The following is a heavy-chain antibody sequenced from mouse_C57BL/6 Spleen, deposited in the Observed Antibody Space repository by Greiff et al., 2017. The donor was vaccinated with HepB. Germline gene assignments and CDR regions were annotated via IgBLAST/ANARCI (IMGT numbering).Heavy chain of an antibody. CDR1: GFTFSDYG. D-gene: IGHD1-2*01. V-gene: IGHV5-17*01. Sequence: EVQLVESGGGLVKPGGSLKLSCAASGFTFSDYGMHWVRQAPEKGLEWVAYISSGSSTIYYADTVKGRFTISRDNAKITLFLQMTSLRSEDTAMYYCARENGDGFAYWGQGTLVTVSA. CDR3: ARENGDGFAY. J-gene: IGHJ3*01. CDR2: ISSGSSTI.